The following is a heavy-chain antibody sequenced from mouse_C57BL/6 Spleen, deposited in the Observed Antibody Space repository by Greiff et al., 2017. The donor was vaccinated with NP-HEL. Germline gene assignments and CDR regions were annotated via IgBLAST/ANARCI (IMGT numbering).Heavy chain of an antibody. CDR3: ARWGDDYFDY. J-gene: IGHJ2*01. D-gene: IGHD3-3*01. V-gene: IGHV1-82*01. CDR1: GYAFSSSW. Sequence: VQLQQSGPELVKPGASVKISCKASGYAFSSSWMNWVKQRPGKGLEWIGRIYPGDGATNYNGKFKGKATLTADKYSSTDYMQLSSLTSEDSAVYFCARWGDDYFDYWGQGTTLTVSS. CDR2: IYPGDGAT.